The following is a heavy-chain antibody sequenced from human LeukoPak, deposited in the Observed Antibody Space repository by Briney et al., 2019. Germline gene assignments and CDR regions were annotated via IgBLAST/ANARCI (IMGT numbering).Heavy chain of an antibody. CDR3: AKDLPSGTDY. CDR2: ISGSGSST. D-gene: IGHD6-19*01. V-gene: IGHV3-23*01. J-gene: IGHJ4*02. Sequence: XXLEWVSAISGSGSSTFYADSVKGRFTISRDNSKNTLYLQMNSLRADDTAVYYCAKDLPSGTDYWGQGTLVTVSS.